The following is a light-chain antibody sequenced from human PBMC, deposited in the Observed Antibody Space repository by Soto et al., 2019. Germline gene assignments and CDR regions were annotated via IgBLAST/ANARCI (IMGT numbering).Light chain of an antibody. J-gene: IGLJ2*01. CDR1: SSDVGYYNS. CDR3: SSYPSSETHVL. Sequence: QSALTQPASVSGSPGQSITISCTGTSSDVGYYNSVSWYQRHPGKVPKLIIYDVSSRPSGVSNRFSGFKSGNTASLTISGLQAEDEADYYCSSYPSSETHVLFGGGTKLTAL. V-gene: IGLV2-14*03. CDR2: DVS.